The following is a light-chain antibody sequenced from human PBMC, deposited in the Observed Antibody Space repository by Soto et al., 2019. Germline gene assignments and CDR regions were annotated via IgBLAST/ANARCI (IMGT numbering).Light chain of an antibody. CDR2: EGD. J-gene: IGLJ1*01. Sequence: QSALTQPASVSGSPGQSITISCTGTSSDVGSYNLVSWYQQHPGKAPKLMIYEGDKRPSGVSNRFSASKPGNTASLTISGLHTEDEAAYYCCSYAASRTYVFGTGTKLTVL. V-gene: IGLV2-23*01. CDR1: SSDVGSYNL. CDR3: CSYAASRTYV.